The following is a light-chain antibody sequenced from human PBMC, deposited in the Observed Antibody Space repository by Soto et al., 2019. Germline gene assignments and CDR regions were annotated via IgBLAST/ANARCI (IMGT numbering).Light chain of an antibody. J-gene: IGKJ1*01. V-gene: IGKV3-15*01. CDR3: QQSYSTTRT. Sequence: EIVMTQSPATLSVSPGERATLSCRASQSVSSNLAWYQQKPGQAPRLLIYGASTRATGIPARFSGSGSGTEFTLTISSLQSEAFATYYCQQSYSTTRTFGQGTKVEIK. CDR1: QSVSSN. CDR2: GAS.